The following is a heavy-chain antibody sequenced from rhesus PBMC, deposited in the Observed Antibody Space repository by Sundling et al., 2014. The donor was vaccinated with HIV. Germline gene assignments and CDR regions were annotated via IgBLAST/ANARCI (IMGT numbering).Heavy chain of an antibody. J-gene: IGHJ4*01. Sequence: QVQLQESGPGLVKPSETLSLTCAVSGGSIIAYYWNWIRQPPGKGLEWIGYIGGSSGTTYYNPSLKSRVTISTDTSKNQFSLKLSSVTAADTAVYYCARPREYFYSYDYWGQGVLVIVSS. D-gene: IGHD5-12*01. CDR3: ARPREYFYSYDY. CDR2: IGGSSGTT. CDR1: GGSIIAYY. V-gene: IGHV4-165*02.